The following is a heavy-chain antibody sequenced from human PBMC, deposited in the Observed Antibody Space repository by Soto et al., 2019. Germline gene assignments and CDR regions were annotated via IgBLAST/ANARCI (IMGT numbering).Heavy chain of an antibody. CDR2: IFYSGSP. V-gene: IGHV4-30-4*01. CDR3: ARDRVNWDGYNCI. J-gene: IGHJ4*02. Sequence: QVQLQESGPGLVKPSQTLSLTCTVSGGSISSGDYYWSWIRQPPGKGLEWIGYIFYSGSPYYNPSIKSRVTISVDTSKNQFSLKLSSVTAADTAVYYCARDRVNWDGYNCIWGQGTLVTVSS. D-gene: IGHD5-12*01. CDR1: GGSISSGDYY.